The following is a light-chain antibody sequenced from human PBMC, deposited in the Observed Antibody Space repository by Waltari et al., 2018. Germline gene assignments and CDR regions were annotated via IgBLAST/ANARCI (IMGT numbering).Light chain of an antibody. J-gene: IGKJ5*01. CDR1: QSGRSY. Sequence: DIQMTQSPSSLSASVGDSVTITFRASQSGRSYLNCYQQKPGTAPRLLIYGTSTLQGGVPSRVSGSGYGTDFTLTIGSLQPEDFATYYCHHSFSVPGTFGQGTRLEIK. V-gene: IGKV1-39*01. CDR3: HHSFSVPGT. CDR2: GTS.